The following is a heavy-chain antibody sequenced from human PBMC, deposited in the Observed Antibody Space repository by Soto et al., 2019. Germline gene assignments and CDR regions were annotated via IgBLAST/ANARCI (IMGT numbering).Heavy chain of an antibody. Sequence: RASVKVSCKASGYTFTSYAMHWVRQAPGQRLEWMGWINAGNGNTKYSQKFQGRVTITRDTSASTAYMELSSLRSEDTAVYYCARASIAARRDGMDVWGQGTTVTVSS. D-gene: IGHD6-6*01. J-gene: IGHJ6*02. V-gene: IGHV1-3*01. CDR2: INAGNGNT. CDR3: ARASIAARRDGMDV. CDR1: GYTFTSYA.